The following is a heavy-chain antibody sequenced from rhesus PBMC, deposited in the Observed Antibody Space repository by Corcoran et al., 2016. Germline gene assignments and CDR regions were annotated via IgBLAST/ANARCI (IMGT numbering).Heavy chain of an antibody. CDR3: ARVAVAARNRFEV. Sequence: QVQLQESGPGLVKPSETLSLTCAVSGGSISSSNLWSWVRQSPGKGLEGMGGRCRCDGITHTTPSVKSLGTSSKDQSKSQFSLTLSSVTAADCSVYYCARVAVAARNRFEVWGPGVLVTVSS. J-gene: IGHJ5-1*01. D-gene: IGHD4-29*01. V-gene: IGHV4-93*01. CDR1: GGSISSSNL. CDR2: RCRCDGIT.